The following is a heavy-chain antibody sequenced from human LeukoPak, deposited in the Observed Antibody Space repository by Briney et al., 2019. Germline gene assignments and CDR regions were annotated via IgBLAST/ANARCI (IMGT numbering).Heavy chain of an antibody. V-gene: IGHV3-11*04. CDR2: ISSTGTTI. CDR3: AELGITMIGGV. Sequence: GGSLRLSCAASGFTFGDYYMNWIRQAPGKGLEWVSYISSTGTTIYYADSVKGRFTISRDNAKNSLYLQMNSLRAEDTAVYYCAELGITMIGGVWGKGTTVTISS. D-gene: IGHD3-10*02. J-gene: IGHJ6*04. CDR1: GFTFGDYY.